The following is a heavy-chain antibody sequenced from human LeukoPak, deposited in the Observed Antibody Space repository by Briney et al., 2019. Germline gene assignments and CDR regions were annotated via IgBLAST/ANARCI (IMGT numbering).Heavy chain of an antibody. CDR2: ISSSGGST. CDR3: AKAENSGSYSAFGY. J-gene: IGHJ4*01. D-gene: IGHD1-26*01. Sequence: PGGSLRLSCAASGFTFSSYAMSWVRQAPGKGLEWVSAISSSGGSTYYADSVKGRFTISRDNSKNTLYLQMNSLRAEDTAVYYWAKAENSGSYSAFGYWGQGTLVTVSS. V-gene: IGHV3-23*01. CDR1: GFTFSSYA.